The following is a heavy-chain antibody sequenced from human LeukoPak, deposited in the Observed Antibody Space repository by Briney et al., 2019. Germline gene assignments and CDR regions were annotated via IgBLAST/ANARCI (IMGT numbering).Heavy chain of an antibody. CDR2: IYHSGST. CDR3: ARGISYGDYEGGLDY. V-gene: IGHV4-38-2*02. D-gene: IGHD4-17*01. J-gene: IGHJ4*02. CDR1: GYSISSGYY. Sequence: PSETLSLTCTVSGYSISSGYYWGWIRQPPGKGLEWIGSIYHSGSTYYNPSLKSRVTISVDTSKNQFSLKLSSVTAADTAVYYCARGISYGDYEGGLDYWGQGTLVTVSS.